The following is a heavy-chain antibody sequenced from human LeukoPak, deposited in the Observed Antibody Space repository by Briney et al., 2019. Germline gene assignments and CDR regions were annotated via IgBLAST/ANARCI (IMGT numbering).Heavy chain of an antibody. J-gene: IGHJ6*03. CDR2: ISYDGSNK. Sequence: GGSLRLSCAASGFTFSSYAMHWVRQAPGKGLEWVAVISYDGSNKYYADSVKGRFTISRDNSKNTLYLQMNSLRAEDTAVYYCARDRSIAAPRSYYYYMDVWGKGTTVTVSS. CDR3: ARDRSIAAPRSYYYYMDV. V-gene: IGHV3-30*04. CDR1: GFTFSSYA. D-gene: IGHD6-6*01.